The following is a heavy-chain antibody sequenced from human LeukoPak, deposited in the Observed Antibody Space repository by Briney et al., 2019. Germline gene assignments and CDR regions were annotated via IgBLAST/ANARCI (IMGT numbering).Heavy chain of an antibody. Sequence: GGSLRLSCVASGFSFSSDWMHWVRQAPGEGLVWVSRINTDGSSTNYADSVKGRFTISRDNAKNTLYLQMSSLRAEDTAVYYCARDRRGGYYSKTLDYWGQGTLVTVSS. CDR1: GFSFSSDW. D-gene: IGHD3-22*01. J-gene: IGHJ4*02. CDR2: INTDGSST. CDR3: ARDRRGGYYSKTLDY. V-gene: IGHV3-74*01.